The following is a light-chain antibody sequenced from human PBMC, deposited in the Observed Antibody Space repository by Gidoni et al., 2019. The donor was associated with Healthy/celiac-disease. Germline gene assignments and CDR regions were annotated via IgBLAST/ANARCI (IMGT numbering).Light chain of an antibody. Sequence: QSVLTQPPSVSGATGQRVTISCTGSSSNIVAGYDVHWYQQLPGTAPKLLIYGNSNRPSGVPDRFSGSKSGTSASLAITGLQAEDEADYYCQSYDSSLSGGVFGGGTKLTVL. CDR2: GNS. J-gene: IGLJ2*01. V-gene: IGLV1-40*01. CDR1: SSNIVAGYD. CDR3: QSYDSSLSGGV.